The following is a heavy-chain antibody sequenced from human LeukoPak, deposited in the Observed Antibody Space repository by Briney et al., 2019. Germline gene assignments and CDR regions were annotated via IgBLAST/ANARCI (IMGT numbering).Heavy chain of an antibody. V-gene: IGHV3-53*01. CDR1: GLTVSSNY. Sequence: PGGSLRLSCAASGLTVSSNYMSWVRQAPGKGLEWVSVLYAGGSTYYADSVEGRFTISRDNSKNTLYLQMNSLRADDTAVYYCARAPRMVHFDYWGQGTLVTVSS. CDR3: ARAPRMVHFDY. J-gene: IGHJ4*02. CDR2: LYAGGST. D-gene: IGHD6-13*01.